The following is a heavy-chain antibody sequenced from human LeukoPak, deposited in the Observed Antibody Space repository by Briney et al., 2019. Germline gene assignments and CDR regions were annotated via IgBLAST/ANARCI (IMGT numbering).Heavy chain of an antibody. Sequence: GGALRLSYAASGCTFRSYWMHWVRQAPGKGLVWVSRINSDGSSTSYADSVKGRFTISRDNAKTSLYLQMNILRAEDTAVYYCARDLSGVTGYTYGRGIDYWGQGTLVTVSS. D-gene: IGHD5-18*01. CDR2: INSDGSST. CDR1: GCTFRSYW. V-gene: IGHV3-74*01. J-gene: IGHJ4*02. CDR3: ARDLSGVTGYTYGRGIDY.